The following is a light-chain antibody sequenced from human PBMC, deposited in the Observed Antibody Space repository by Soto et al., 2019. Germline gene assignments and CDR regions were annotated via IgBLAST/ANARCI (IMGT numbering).Light chain of an antibody. CDR2: GVS. CDR3: QQYDSSPRK. CDR1: QSLGIRN. V-gene: IGKV3-20*01. J-gene: IGKJ1*01. Sequence: ELVLTQSPGTLSLSRGERATLSCRASQSLGIRNLAWYQQKPGQAPRPLIYGVSSRATGIPDRFSGSGSGTDSTLTISRLEPEDFAVYYCQQYDSSPRKFCQGTKEDI.